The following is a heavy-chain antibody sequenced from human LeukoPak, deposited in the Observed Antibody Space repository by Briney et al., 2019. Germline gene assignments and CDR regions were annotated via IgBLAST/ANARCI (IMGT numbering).Heavy chain of an antibody. D-gene: IGHD4-11*01. CDR3: ARTVTTTHFDY. CDR2: IYHSGGT. J-gene: IGHJ4*02. Sequence: PSETLSLTCTVSGGSISSGDYYWGWIRQPPGKGLEWIGSIYHSGGTYYNPSLKSRVTISVDRSSNQFSLKLTSVTAADTAVYYCARTVTTTHFDYWGQGTLVTVSS. CDR1: GGSISSGDYY. V-gene: IGHV4-39*07.